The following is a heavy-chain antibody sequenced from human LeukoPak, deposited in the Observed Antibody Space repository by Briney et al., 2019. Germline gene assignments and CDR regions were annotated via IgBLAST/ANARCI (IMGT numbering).Heavy chain of an antibody. J-gene: IGHJ4*02. Sequence: ASVNVSCKASGYTVSNYGISWVGQAPGQGLEWVGWVSTFDADTNYAQKLQGRVTMTTDTPTTTAYMELRSLTSDDTAVYYCARGDYFDYWGQGTLVTVSS. D-gene: IGHD3-10*01. CDR1: GYTVSNYG. CDR3: ARGDYFDY. V-gene: IGHV1-18*01. CDR2: VSTFDADT.